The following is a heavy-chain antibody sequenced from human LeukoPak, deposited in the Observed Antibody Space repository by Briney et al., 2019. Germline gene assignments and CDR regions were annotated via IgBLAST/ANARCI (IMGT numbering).Heavy chain of an antibody. CDR2: ISGSGDST. Sequence: GGSLRLSCTASGFTFGDYAMSWVRQVPGKGLGWVSGISGSGDSTYYADSVKGRFTISRDNSKNTLYLQMNSLRAEDTAVYYCAKGTVVVPAAMNWGQGTLVTVSS. CDR3: AKGTVVVPAAMN. CDR1: GFTFGDYA. J-gene: IGHJ4*02. D-gene: IGHD2-2*01. V-gene: IGHV3-23*01.